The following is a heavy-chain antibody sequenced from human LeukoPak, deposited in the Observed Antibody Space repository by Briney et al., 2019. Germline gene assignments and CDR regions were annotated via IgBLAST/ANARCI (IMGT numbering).Heavy chain of an antibody. D-gene: IGHD3-22*01. V-gene: IGHV3-30*03. J-gene: IGHJ4*02. CDR2: ISYDGSYT. CDR1: GFTFSSYG. Sequence: GGSLRLSCAASGFTFSSYGMHWVRQAPGKGLEWVAVISYDGSYTYYGDSVRGRFTISRDNSKNTLDLQMNSLRAEDMAVYYCARDRGSSGYYVDYWGQGTLVTVSS. CDR3: ARDRGSSGYYVDY.